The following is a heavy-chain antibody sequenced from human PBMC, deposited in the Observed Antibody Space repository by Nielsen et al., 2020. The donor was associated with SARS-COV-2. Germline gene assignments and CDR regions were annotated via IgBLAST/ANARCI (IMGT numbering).Heavy chain of an antibody. J-gene: IGHJ5*02. CDR3: ARTMVRGVHNWFDP. V-gene: IGHV5-10-1*01. CDR1: GYSFTSYW. CDR2: IDPSDSYT. D-gene: IGHD3-10*01. Sequence: GSLKIPLNGPGYSFTSYWNNQVRQMPGKGLEWMGRIDPSDSYTNYSPSFQGHVTISADKSISTAYLQWSSLKASDTAMYYCARTMVRGVHNWFDPWGQGTLVTVSS.